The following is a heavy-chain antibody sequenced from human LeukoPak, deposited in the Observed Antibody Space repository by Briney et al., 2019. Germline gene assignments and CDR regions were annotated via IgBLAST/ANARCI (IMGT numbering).Heavy chain of an antibody. V-gene: IGHV3-74*01. CDR1: GFTFSSYW. J-gene: IGHJ4*02. CDR3: ALAVAGTIYY. D-gene: IGHD6-19*01. CDR2: INSDGSST. Sequence: GGSLRLSCAASGFTFSSYWMHWVRQAPGQGLVWVSRINSDGSSTSYADSVKGRFTISRDNAKNTLYLQMNSLRAEDTAVYYCALAVAGTIYYWGQGTLVTVSS.